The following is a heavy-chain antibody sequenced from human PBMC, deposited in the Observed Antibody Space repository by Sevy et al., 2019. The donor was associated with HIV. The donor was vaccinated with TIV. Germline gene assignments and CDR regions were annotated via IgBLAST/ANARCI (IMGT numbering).Heavy chain of an antibody. Sequence: SETLSLTCTVSGGSMSSSSYHWGWIRQPPGKGLEWIGGIYYSGSTFYNSSLKSRVTISVDTSMNQFSLKLSSVTAADTAVYYCARYLYGDYVQYFDYWGQGTLVTVSS. J-gene: IGHJ4*02. D-gene: IGHD4-17*01. CDR1: GGSMSSSSYH. V-gene: IGHV4-39*01. CDR3: ARYLYGDYVQYFDY. CDR2: IYYSGST.